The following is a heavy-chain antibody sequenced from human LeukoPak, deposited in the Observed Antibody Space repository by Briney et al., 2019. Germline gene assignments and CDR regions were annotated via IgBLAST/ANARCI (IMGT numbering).Heavy chain of an antibody. Sequence: SDTLSLTCTVSGGSISIYYWSWIRQPPGKGLEWIGYIYYSGSTNYNPSLKSRVTISVDTSKNQFSLKLISVTAADTAVYYCARRVGYSGSYSDWGQGTLVTVSS. CDR3: ARRVGYSGSYSD. D-gene: IGHD1-26*01. J-gene: IGHJ4*02. CDR1: GGSISIYY. V-gene: IGHV4-59*08. CDR2: IYYSGST.